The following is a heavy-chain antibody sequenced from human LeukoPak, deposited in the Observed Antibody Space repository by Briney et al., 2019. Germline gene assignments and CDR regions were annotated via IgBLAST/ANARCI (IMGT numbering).Heavy chain of an antibody. Sequence: ASVKVSCKVSGYTFTDYYMHWVQQAPGKGLEWMGLVYPEDGETIYAEKFQGRVTITADTSTDTAYMELSSLRSEGTAVYYCATARRITIFGVVTAFDYWGQGTLVTVSS. CDR1: GYTFTDYY. CDR2: VYPEDGET. V-gene: IGHV1-69-2*01. J-gene: IGHJ4*02. D-gene: IGHD3-3*01. CDR3: ATARRITIFGVVTAFDY.